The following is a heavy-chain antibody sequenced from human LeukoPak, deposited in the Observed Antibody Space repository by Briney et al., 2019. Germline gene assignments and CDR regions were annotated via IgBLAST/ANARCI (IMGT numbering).Heavy chain of an antibody. D-gene: IGHD2-2*02. J-gene: IGHJ4*02. V-gene: IGHV4-34*01. CDR2: INHSGST. CDR3: ARAYCSSTSCYNLFDY. CDR1: GGSFSGYY. Sequence: PSETLSLTCAVYGGSFSGYYWSWIRQPPGKGLEWIGEINHSGSTDYNPSLKSRVTISVDTSKNQFSLKLSSVTAADTAVYYCARAYCSSTSCYNLFDYWGQGTLVTVSS.